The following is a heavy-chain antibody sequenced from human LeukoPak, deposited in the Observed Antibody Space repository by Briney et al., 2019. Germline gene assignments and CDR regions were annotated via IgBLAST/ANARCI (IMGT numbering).Heavy chain of an antibody. D-gene: IGHD5-12*01. V-gene: IGHV3-48*03. CDR2: IGSRPTTT. Sequence: AGGSLRLSCEGSGFTFSTYEMNWVPQAPGKGLEWVSYIGSRPTTTYYADSVRGRFIISRDNTKNSVYLQMTSLRADDAAVYYCATSGAYEISWAFNIWGQGTMVAVSS. CDR1: GFTFSTYE. J-gene: IGHJ3*02. CDR3: ATSGAYEISWAFNI.